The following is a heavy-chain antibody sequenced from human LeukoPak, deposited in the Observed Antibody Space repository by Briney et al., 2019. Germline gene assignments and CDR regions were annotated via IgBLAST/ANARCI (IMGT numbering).Heavy chain of an antibody. CDR3: AGNLWFGESSDAFDM. CDR2: INPKSGGT. V-gene: IGHV1-2*02. J-gene: IGHJ3*02. Sequence: ASVTVSCKASGYSFTGHYMHWVRQAPGQGLEWMGWINPKSGGTNYAQKFQGRVTITRDTSISTAYMDMSSLRSDDTAVYYCAGNLWFGESSDAFDMWGQGTMVTVSS. D-gene: IGHD3-10*01. CDR1: GYSFTGHY.